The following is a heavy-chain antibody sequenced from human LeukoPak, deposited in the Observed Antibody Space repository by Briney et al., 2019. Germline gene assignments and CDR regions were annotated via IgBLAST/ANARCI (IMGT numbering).Heavy chain of an antibody. J-gene: IGHJ4*02. D-gene: IGHD4-23*01. CDR2: SSSDGSST. CDR3: ARDGDSTVDFDY. V-gene: IGHV3-74*01. Sequence: GGSLRLSCVAAGCTFNKYWMHWVRQAPGKGLVRVSRSSSDGSSTVYADSVEGRFTISRDNAKNTLYLQMNSLRAEDTAVYYCARDGDSTVDFDYWGQGTLVTVSS. CDR1: GCTFNKYW.